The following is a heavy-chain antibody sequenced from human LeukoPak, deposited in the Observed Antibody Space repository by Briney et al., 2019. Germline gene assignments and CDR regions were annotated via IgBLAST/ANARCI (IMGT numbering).Heavy chain of an antibody. CDR2: IYPGDSDT. V-gene: IGHV5-51*01. D-gene: IGHD2/OR15-2a*01. Sequence: GDSLKISCKGSGYTFNTYWIAWVRQMPGKGLEWMGIIYPGDSDTKYSPSFEGQVTISADKSISIAYLQWSSLKASDTAMYYCARAMTAESIDYWGQGTLVTVSS. CDR1: GYTFNTYW. J-gene: IGHJ4*02. CDR3: ARAMTAESIDY.